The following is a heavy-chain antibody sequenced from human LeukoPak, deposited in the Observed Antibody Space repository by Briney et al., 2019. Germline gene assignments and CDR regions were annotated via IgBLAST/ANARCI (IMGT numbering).Heavy chain of an antibody. CDR1: GGSISSSSYY. CDR2: IYYNENT. J-gene: IGHJ5*02. V-gene: IGHV4-61*01. Sequence: SETLSLTCTVSGGSISSSSYYWGWIRQPPGKGLEWIGYIYYNENTNYNPSLKSRVTISVDTSKNQLSLKLTSVTAADTAVYYCARDPSPFYSGSYLGFDPWGQGTLVTVSS. CDR3: ARDPSPFYSGSYLGFDP. D-gene: IGHD1-26*01.